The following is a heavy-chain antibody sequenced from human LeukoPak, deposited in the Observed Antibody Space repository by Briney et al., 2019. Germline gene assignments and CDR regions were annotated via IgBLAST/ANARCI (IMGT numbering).Heavy chain of an antibody. V-gene: IGHV3-73*01. CDR2: IRSKANSYAT. D-gene: IGHD3-10*01. J-gene: IGHJ6*03. Sequence: PGGSLRLSCAASGFTFSGSAMHWVRQASGKGREWVGRIRSKANSYATAYAASVKGRFTISRDDSKNTAYLQMNSLKTEDTAVYYCTSLYYYGSGSYSTDYYYYYMDVWGKGTTVTVSS. CDR1: GFTFSGSA. CDR3: TSLYYYGSGSYSTDYYYYYMDV.